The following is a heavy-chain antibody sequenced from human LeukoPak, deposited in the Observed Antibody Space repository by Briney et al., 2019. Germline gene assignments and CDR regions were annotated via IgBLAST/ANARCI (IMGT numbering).Heavy chain of an antibody. CDR3: AKDRYNDYEGGWFDP. Sequence: GGSLRLSCASSGFTFSGYAMSWVRQAPGKGLEWVSVISGSGGSTSYADSVKGRFTVSRDNSKNTLYLQMNSLRAEDTAIYYCAKDRYNDYEGGWFDPWGQGTLVTVSS. V-gene: IGHV3-23*01. CDR2: ISGSGGST. J-gene: IGHJ5*02. CDR1: GFTFSGYA. D-gene: IGHD5-12*01.